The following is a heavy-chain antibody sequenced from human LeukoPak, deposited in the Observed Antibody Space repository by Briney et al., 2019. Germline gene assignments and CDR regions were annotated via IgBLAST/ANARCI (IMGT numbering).Heavy chain of an antibody. Sequence: PSETLSLTCAVYGGSFSGYSWSWIRQPPGKGLEWIGEINHSGSTNYNPSLKSRVTIPLDTSKNQFSLKLSSVTAADTAVYYCARDRPVAGANWFDPWGQGALVTVSS. CDR3: ARDRPVAGANWFDP. CDR1: GGSFSGYS. D-gene: IGHD6-13*01. V-gene: IGHV4-34*01. J-gene: IGHJ5*02. CDR2: INHSGST.